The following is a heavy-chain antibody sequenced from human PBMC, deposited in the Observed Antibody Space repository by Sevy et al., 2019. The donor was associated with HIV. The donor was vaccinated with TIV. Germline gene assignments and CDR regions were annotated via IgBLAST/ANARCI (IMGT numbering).Heavy chain of an antibody. V-gene: IGHV3-11*01. CDR3: GSPGSCDAFDI. Sequence: GGSLRLSCAASGFTFSDYYMSWIRQAPGKGLEWVSYISSSGSTIYDADSVKGRFTISRDNAKNSLYLQMNSLRAEDTAVYYCGSPGSCDAFDIWGQGTMVTVSS. CDR2: ISSSGSTI. CDR1: GFTFSDYY. J-gene: IGHJ3*02.